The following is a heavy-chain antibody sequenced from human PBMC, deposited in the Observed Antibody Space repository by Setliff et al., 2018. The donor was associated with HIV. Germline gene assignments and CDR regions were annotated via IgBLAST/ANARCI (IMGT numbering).Heavy chain of an antibody. D-gene: IGHD3-3*01. CDR1: GESFSGYS. Sequence: SETLSLTCAVYGESFSGYSWSWIRQSPGKGLEWIGEINHSGSTNYNPSLKSRLTTSADTSKKQFSLKLSSVTAAGTAVYYCARAPITIFGVLIMPGSYDYWGQGTLVTVSS. CDR2: INHSGST. J-gene: IGHJ4*02. V-gene: IGHV4-34*01. CDR3: ARAPITIFGVLIMPGSYDY.